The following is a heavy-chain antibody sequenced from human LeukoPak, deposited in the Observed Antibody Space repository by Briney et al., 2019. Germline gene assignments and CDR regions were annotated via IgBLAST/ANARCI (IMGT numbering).Heavy chain of an antibody. CDR3: ARDPPGYYDSSGYSGY. CDR2: ISAYNGNT. Sequence: ASVKVSCEASGYTFTSYGISWVRQAPGQGLEWMGWISAYNGNTNYAQKLQGRVTMTTDTSTSTAYMELRSLRSDDTAVYYCARDPPGYYDSSGYSGYWGQGTLVTVSS. V-gene: IGHV1-18*01. J-gene: IGHJ4*02. D-gene: IGHD3-22*01. CDR1: GYTFTSYG.